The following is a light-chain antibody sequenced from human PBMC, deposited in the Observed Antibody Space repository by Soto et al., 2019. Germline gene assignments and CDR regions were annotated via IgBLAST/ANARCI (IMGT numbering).Light chain of an antibody. CDR2: AAS. CDR1: QTISNY. V-gene: IGKV1-39*01. Sequence: DIQMTQSPSSLSASVGDRVTITCRASQTISNYLNWYQQKPGKAPKLLIFAASSLQSGVPSRFSGSGSGTDFTLTISSLQPEDSASYFCQQRISAPLTFGGGTKVEIK. CDR3: QQRISAPLT. J-gene: IGKJ4*01.